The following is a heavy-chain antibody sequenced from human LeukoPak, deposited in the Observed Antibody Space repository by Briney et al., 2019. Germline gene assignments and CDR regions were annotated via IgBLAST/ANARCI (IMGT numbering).Heavy chain of an antibody. CDR2: IYYSGST. D-gene: IGHD6-6*01. V-gene: IGHV4-39*07. Sequence: SETLSLTCTVSGDSISSSSSYWGWIRQPPGEGLEWIGSIYYSGSTYYNTSLKSRVTISVDTSKNQFSLNLKSVTAADTAIYYCAREGLAARRGAFDIWGQGTVVSVSS. CDR3: AREGLAARRGAFDI. CDR1: GDSISSSSSY. J-gene: IGHJ3*02.